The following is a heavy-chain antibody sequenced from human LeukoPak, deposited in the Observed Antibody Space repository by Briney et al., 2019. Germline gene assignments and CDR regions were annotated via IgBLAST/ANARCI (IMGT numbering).Heavy chain of an antibody. Sequence: GGSLRLSCVASGLSFSSNYMSWVRQAPGKGLEWVAVISYDGSNKYYADSVKGRFTISRDNSKNTLYLQMNSLRAEDTAVYYCARSYLYSSFDYWGQGTLVTVSS. J-gene: IGHJ4*02. D-gene: IGHD6-13*01. CDR1: GLSFSSNY. V-gene: IGHV3-30-3*01. CDR2: ISYDGSNK. CDR3: ARSYLYSSFDY.